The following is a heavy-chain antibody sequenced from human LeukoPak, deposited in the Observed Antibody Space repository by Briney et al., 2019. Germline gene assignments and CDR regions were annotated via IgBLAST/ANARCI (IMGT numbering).Heavy chain of an antibody. Sequence: SETLSLTCTVSGGFVSSGSYYWTWIRQPPGKGLEWIGYISYSGSTNYNPSLKSRVTISVDTSKNQFSLNLSSATAADTAVYYCARRGSGGRSFDIWGQGTMVTVSS. CDR3: ARRGSGGRSFDI. J-gene: IGHJ3*02. V-gene: IGHV4-61*01. D-gene: IGHD2-15*01. CDR2: ISYSGST. CDR1: GGFVSSGSYY.